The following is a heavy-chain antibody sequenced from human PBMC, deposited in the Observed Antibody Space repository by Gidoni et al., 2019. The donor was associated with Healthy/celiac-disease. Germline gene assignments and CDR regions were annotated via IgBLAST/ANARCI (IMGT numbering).Heavy chain of an antibody. D-gene: IGHD3-9*01. CDR1: GYTFTGYY. Sequence: QVQLVQSGAEVKKPGASVKVSCKPSGYTFTGYYMHWVRQAPGQGLEWMGWINPNSGGTNYAQKFQGWVTMTRDTSISTAYMELSRLRSDDTAVYYCALSYDILTGYSLFDYWGQGTLVTVSS. J-gene: IGHJ4*02. V-gene: IGHV1-2*04. CDR3: ALSYDILTGYSLFDY. CDR2: INPNSGGT.